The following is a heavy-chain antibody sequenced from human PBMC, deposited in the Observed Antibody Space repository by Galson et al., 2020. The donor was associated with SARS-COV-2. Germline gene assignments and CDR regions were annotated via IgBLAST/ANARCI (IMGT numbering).Heavy chain of an antibody. V-gene: IGHV1-8*01. Sequence: ASVKVSCKASGYTFTNYDINWVRQATGEGLEWMGWMNPKSGNTGYVQKFQGRVTMTRDTSTSTAYMELSSLRSEDTAVYYCARVWERGFSYGNWFDPWCQGTLVTVSS. J-gene: IGHJ5*02. D-gene: IGHD5-18*01. CDR1: GYTFTNYD. CDR2: MNPKSGNT. CDR3: ARVWERGFSYGNWFDP.